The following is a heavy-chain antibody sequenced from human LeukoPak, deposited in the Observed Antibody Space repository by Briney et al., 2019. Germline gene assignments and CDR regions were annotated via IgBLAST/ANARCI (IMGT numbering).Heavy chain of an antibody. Sequence: PSETLSLTCADYGGSFSGYYWSWIRQPPAKGLEWIGEINHSGSTNYNPSLKSRVTISVDTSKNQFSLKLSSVTAADTAVYYCASSRKRAYCSSTSCYSRFDYWGQGTLVTVSS. D-gene: IGHD2-2*01. CDR2: INHSGST. J-gene: IGHJ4*02. CDR3: ASSRKRAYCSSTSCYSRFDY. V-gene: IGHV4-34*01. CDR1: GGSFSGYY.